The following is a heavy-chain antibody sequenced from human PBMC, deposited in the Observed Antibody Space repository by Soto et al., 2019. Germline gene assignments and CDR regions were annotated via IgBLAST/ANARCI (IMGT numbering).Heavy chain of an antibody. CDR2: IYWDDDK. CDR3: AHTQLNYYGSGTYYFDY. J-gene: IGHJ4*02. CDR1: GFSLSTSGVG. V-gene: IGHV2-5*02. D-gene: IGHD3-10*01. Sequence: QITLKESGPTLVKATQTLTLTCTFSGFSLSTSGVGVCWIRQPPGKALEWLALIYWDDDKRYSPSLKSRLTITKDTSKNQVVLIMTNMDPVDTATYYCAHTQLNYYGSGTYYFDYWCQGTLVTVSS.